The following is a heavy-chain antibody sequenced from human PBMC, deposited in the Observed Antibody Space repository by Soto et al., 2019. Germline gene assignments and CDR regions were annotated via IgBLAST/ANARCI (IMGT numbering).Heavy chain of an antibody. CDR2: INPETGST. D-gene: IGHD2-2*01. J-gene: IGHJ6*02. CDR1: GYTFTGYY. V-gene: IGHV1-2*02. CDR3: ARERYQVISDGMDV. Sequence: GASVKVSCKASGYTFTGYYVHWVREAPGQGLEWMGWINPETGSTSYAQKFQGRVTLSRDTSINTAYLELSRLRFDDAAVYFCARERYQVISDGMDVWGQGTTVTVSS.